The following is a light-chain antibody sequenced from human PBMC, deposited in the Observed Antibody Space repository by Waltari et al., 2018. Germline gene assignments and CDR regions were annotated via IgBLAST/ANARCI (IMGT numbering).Light chain of an antibody. Sequence: QSALTQPASVSGSPGQSITISCSGTSSHVGCYNFVSWYQQHPGKAPQLIIYEVNKPPSGVSNRLSGSKSGNTASLTIAGLQAEDESDYYCCSYAGRSTWVFGGGTKVTVL. CDR1: SSHVGCYNF. CDR3: CSYAGRSTWV. J-gene: IGLJ3*02. CDR2: EVN. V-gene: IGLV2-23*02.